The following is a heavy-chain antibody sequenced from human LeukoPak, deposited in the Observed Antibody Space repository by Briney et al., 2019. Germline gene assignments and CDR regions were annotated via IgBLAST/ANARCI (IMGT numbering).Heavy chain of an antibody. CDR2: INHSGST. V-gene: IGHV4-34*01. CDR1: GGSFSGYY. D-gene: IGHD3-10*01. CDR3: ARVMGAFAYFDY. Sequence: SETLSLTCAVYGGSFSGYYWSWIRQPPGKGLEWIGEINHSGSTNYNPSLKSRVTISVDTSKNQFSLKLSSVTAADTAMYYCARVMGAFAYFDYWGQGTLVTVSS. J-gene: IGHJ4*02.